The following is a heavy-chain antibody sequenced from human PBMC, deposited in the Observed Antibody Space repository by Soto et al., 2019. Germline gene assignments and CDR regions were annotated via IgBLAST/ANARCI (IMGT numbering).Heavy chain of an antibody. V-gene: IGHV4-30-2*01. J-gene: IGHJ5*02. CDR2: IYQSGST. Sequence: QLQLRESGSGLVKPSQTLSLTCTVSGAPITSGAYSWSWLRQPPGKGLEWIGFIYQSGSTHYNPSRKSRVTISVDRSKNHFSLQLTSLTAADTAVYYCARDMSGCSSSDCYLSGWFDPWGPGTLVTVSS. CDR1: GAPITSGAYS. D-gene: IGHD2-21*02. CDR3: ARDMSGCSSSDCYLSGWFDP.